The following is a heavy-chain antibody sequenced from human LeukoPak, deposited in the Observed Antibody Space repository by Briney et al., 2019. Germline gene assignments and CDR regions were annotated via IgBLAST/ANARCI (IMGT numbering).Heavy chain of an antibody. Sequence: SETLSLTCTVSGGSISSSTYYWGWIRQPPGKGLEWIGSVYYSGDTYYNPSLKNRVTISLDTSRNQFSLKLNSVTAADTAVYYCARVQGGFYGSGSYYNGVFDYWGQGTLVIVSS. CDR2: VYYSGDT. J-gene: IGHJ4*02. CDR3: ARVQGGFYGSGSYYNGVFDY. D-gene: IGHD3-10*01. CDR1: GGSISSSTYY. V-gene: IGHV4-39*07.